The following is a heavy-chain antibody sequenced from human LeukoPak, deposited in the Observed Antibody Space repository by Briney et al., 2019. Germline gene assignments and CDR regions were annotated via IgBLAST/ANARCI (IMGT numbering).Heavy chain of an antibody. V-gene: IGHV3-21*04. J-gene: IGHJ5*02. CDR3: ASNRIAAAGNWFDP. D-gene: IGHD6-13*01. CDR2: ISSSSSYI. CDR1: GFTFSSYS. Sequence: NAGGSLRLSCAASGFTFSSYSMNWVRQAPGKGLEWVSSISSSSSYIYYADSVKGRFTISRDNAKNSLYLQMNSLRAEDTALYYCASNRIAAAGNWFDPWGQGTLVTVSS.